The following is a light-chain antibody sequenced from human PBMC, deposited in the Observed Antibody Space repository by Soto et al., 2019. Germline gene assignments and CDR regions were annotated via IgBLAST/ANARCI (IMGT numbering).Light chain of an antibody. CDR1: QSVSIK. CDR3: QQYNNWPPIT. Sequence: EIVRTQSPATLSVSPGERATLSCRASQSVSIKLAWYQQKLGQAPRLLIYDTSTRATGIPARFSGSGSGTEFTLTISSLQSEDFAVYYCQQYNNWPPITFGQGTRLEIK. V-gene: IGKV3-15*01. J-gene: IGKJ5*01. CDR2: DTS.